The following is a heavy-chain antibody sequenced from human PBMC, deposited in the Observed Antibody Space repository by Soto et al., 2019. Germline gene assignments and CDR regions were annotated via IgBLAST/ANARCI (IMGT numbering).Heavy chain of an antibody. V-gene: IGHV4-59*08. D-gene: IGHD6-13*01. CDR2: IYYSGST. Sequence: PSETLSLTCAVYGGSFGGYCWSWIRQPPGKGLEWIGYIYYSGSTNYNPSLKSRVTISVDTSKNQFSLKLSSVTAADTAVYYCARQIRSSWYYFDYWGQGTLVTVSS. J-gene: IGHJ4*02. CDR3: ARQIRSSWYYFDY. CDR1: GGSFGGYC.